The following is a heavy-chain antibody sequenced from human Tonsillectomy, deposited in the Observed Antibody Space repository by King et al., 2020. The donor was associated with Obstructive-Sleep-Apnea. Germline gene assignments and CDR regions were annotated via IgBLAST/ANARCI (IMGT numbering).Heavy chain of an antibody. V-gene: IGHV3-23*04. CDR2: ISGSGGST. CDR1: GFTFSSYA. CDR3: AKDGAAYYDFWSGYKTYYYYYGMDV. Sequence: VQLVESGGGLVQPGGSLRLSCAASGFTFSSYAMSWVRQAPGKGLEWVSAISGSGGSTYYADSLKGRFTISRDNSKNTLYLKMNSLRAEDTAVYYCAKDGAAYYDFWSGYKTYYYYYGMDVWGQGTTVTVSS. D-gene: IGHD3-3*01. J-gene: IGHJ6*02.